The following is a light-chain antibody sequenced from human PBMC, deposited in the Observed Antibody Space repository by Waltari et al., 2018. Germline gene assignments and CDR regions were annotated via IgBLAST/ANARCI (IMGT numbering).Light chain of an antibody. CDR2: KAS. Sequence: DIQMTQSPSSLSASVGDRVTITCRASESVNGYLKWFQQKPGKAPKLLIYKASTLQSGVPSRFGGSGSGTDYSFTISSLQSEDVATYYCQHYYGSPITFGGWTKVEIK. CDR3: QHYYGSPIT. V-gene: IGKV1-39*01. CDR1: ESVNGY. J-gene: IGKJ4*01.